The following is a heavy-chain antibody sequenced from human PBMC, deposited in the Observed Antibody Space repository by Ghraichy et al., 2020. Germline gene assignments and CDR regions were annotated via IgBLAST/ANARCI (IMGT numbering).Heavy chain of an antibody. Sequence: IYSSGSTSYNPSLKSRVTISVDPSKNQFSLKMSSVSAADTAVYYGARVIFASSSRFDFWCQGSLAALS. CDR3: ARVIFASSSRFDF. CDR2: IYSSGST. D-gene: IGHD6-6*01. V-gene: IGHV4-59*01. J-gene: IGHJ4*02.